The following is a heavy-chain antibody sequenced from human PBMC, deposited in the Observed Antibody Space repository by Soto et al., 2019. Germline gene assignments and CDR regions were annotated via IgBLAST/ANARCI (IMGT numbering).Heavy chain of an antibody. D-gene: IGHD6-19*01. J-gene: IGHJ4*02. CDR2: IFYNGGT. CDR1: GDSVSTYY. CDR3: ARDEQWLVIRPYGYFDY. Sequence: SETLSLTCTVSGDSVSTYYWSWIRQSPGKELQWIGYIFYNGGTAYNPSLKSRVTMSLDMSKKQFSPKLTSVTAADTAAYYCARDEQWLVIRPYGYFDYWGQGTLVTVSS. V-gene: IGHV4-59*02.